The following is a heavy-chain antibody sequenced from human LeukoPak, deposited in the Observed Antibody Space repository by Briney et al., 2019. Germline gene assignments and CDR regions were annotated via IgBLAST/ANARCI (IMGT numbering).Heavy chain of an antibody. V-gene: IGHV3-48*03. J-gene: IGHJ4*02. CDR3: MRGAIVSSTIDY. CDR1: GFTFSSYE. Sequence: GGSLRLSCAASGFTFSSYEMNWVRQAPGRGLEWVSYISDSGSTIHYAGSVKGRFTISRDNAKNSLYLQMNSLRAEDAAVYYCMRGAIVSSTIDYWGQGTLVTVSS. D-gene: IGHD5/OR15-5a*01. CDR2: ISDSGSTI.